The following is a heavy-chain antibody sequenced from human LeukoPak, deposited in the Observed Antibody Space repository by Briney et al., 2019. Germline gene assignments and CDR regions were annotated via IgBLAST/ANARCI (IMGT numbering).Heavy chain of an antibody. J-gene: IGHJ6*02. CDR2: IIPIFGTT. Sequence: SVKVSCKASGGTFNSYAISWVRQAPGQGLEWMGGIIPIFGTTNYAQNFQDRVTITADKSTSTAYMELSSLRSEDTAVYYCARDYGYCIGGSCYSSGYYGMDVWGQGTTVTVSS. CDR3: ARDYGYCIGGSCYSSGYYGMDV. D-gene: IGHD2-15*01. CDR1: GGTFNSYA. V-gene: IGHV1-69*06.